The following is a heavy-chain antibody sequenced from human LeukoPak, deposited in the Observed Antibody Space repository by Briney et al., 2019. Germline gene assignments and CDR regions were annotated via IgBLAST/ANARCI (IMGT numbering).Heavy chain of an antibody. D-gene: IGHD6-13*01. CDR1: GFTFCCYS. CDR3: ARDTWFFGSSPTSGMDV. J-gene: IGHJ6*02. V-gene: IGHV3-21*01. Sequence: AVTLRFSCAASGFTFCCYSMNWVRQAQGNGLEWFSSISSNSSYIYYADSVKGRFTISRDNAKNSLYLQMNSLRAEDTAVYYCARDTWFFGSSPTSGMDVWGQGTTVTVSS. CDR2: ISSNSSYI.